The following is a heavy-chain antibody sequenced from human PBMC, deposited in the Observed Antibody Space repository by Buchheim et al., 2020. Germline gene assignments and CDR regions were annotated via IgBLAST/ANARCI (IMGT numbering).Heavy chain of an antibody. Sequence: QVQLQESGPGLVKPSGTLSLTCAVYGGSFSGYYWSWIRQPPGKGLEWIGEINHSGSTNYNPSLKSRVTISVDTSKNQFSLKLSSVTAADTAVYYCARGRRDYSNYFSPHNWFDPWGQGTL. CDR3: ARGRRDYSNYFSPHNWFDP. D-gene: IGHD4-11*01. CDR1: GGSFSGYY. J-gene: IGHJ5*02. CDR2: INHSGST. V-gene: IGHV4-34*01.